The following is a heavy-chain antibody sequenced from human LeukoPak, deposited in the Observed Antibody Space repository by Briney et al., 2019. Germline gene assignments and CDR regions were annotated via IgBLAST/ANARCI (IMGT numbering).Heavy chain of an antibody. Sequence: SETLSLTCAVDGGSFSGYYWSWIRQPPGKGLEWIGEINYSGSTNYNPSLKSRVTISVATSKNQFSLKLSSVTAADTAVYYCARGRSRYCSSTSCLRGLDVWGHGTTVTVSS. CDR2: INYSGST. CDR1: GGSFSGYY. D-gene: IGHD2-2*01. V-gene: IGHV4-34*01. CDR3: ARGRSRYCSSTSCLRGLDV. J-gene: IGHJ6*02.